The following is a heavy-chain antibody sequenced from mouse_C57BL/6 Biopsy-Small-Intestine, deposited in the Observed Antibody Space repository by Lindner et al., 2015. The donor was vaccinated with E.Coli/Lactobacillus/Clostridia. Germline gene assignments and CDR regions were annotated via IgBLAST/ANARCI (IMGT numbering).Heavy chain of an antibody. CDR3: ARCGSSSYYYAMDY. CDR2: IYPRSGNT. CDR1: GYTFTGYW. D-gene: IGHD1-1*01. J-gene: IGHJ4*01. V-gene: IGHV1-9*01. Sequence: VQLQESGAELMKPGASVKLSCKATGYTFTGYWIEWVKQRPGHGLEWIGEIYPRSGNTYYNEKFKGKATLTADKSSSTAYMELRSLTSEDSAVYYCARCGSSSYYYAMDYWGQGTSVTVSS.